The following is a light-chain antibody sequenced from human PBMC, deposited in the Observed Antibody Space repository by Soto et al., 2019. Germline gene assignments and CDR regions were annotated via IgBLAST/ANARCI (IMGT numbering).Light chain of an antibody. V-gene: IGKV1-9*01. J-gene: IGKJ3*01. CDR2: AAS. CDR1: QGISSD. Sequence: DIQLTQSPSFLSASVGDRVTITCRASQGISSDLDWYQQKPGKAPKLLIYAASTLQSGVPSRFSGSGSGTEITLTISSLQPEDFATYYSQQLNSYQPFFGPGTKVDLK. CDR3: QQLNSYQPF.